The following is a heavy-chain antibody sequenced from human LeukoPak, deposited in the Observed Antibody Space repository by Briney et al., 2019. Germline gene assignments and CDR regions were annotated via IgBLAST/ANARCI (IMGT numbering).Heavy chain of an antibody. Sequence: SEALSLTCTVSGGSIRGHYWSWIRQPPGKGLEWIGYIYDSGNTNYNPSPKSRVTISIDTSKNQFSLKLSSVTAADTAVYYCARQVIGQFDYWGQGALVTVSS. V-gene: IGHV4-59*08. CDR3: ARQVIGQFDY. CDR2: IYDSGNT. J-gene: IGHJ4*02. CDR1: GGSIRGHY.